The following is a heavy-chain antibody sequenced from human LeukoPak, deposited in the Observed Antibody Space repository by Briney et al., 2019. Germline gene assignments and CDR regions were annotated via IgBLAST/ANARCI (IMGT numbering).Heavy chain of an antibody. V-gene: IGHV3-74*01. D-gene: IGHD3-22*01. CDR2: INSDGSST. J-gene: IGHJ1*01. Sequence: QTGGSLRLSCAASGFTFSSYWMHWVRQAPGKGLVWVSRINSDGSSTSYADSVKGRFTISRDNAKNTLYLQMNSLRAEDTAVYYCARRYYYDSSGYYGFQHWGQGTLVTVSS. CDR1: GFTFSSYW. CDR3: ARRYYYDSSGYYGFQH.